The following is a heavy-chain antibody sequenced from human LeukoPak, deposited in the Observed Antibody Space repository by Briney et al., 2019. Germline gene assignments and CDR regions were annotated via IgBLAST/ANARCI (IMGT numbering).Heavy chain of an antibody. Sequence: PGGSLRLSCAASGFTFSSYAMHWVRQAPGKGLEWVAVISYGGNDKYYADSVRGRFTISRDNAKNTLYLQMNSLRAEDTAVYYCARETFSGWQFDYWGQGTLVTVSS. CDR1: GFTFSSYA. D-gene: IGHD6-19*01. CDR2: ISYGGNDK. V-gene: IGHV3-30*04. CDR3: ARETFSGWQFDY. J-gene: IGHJ4*02.